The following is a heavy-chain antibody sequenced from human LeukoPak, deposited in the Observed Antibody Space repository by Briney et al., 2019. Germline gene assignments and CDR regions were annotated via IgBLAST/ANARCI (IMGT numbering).Heavy chain of an antibody. J-gene: IGHJ3*02. CDR1: GGSFSGYY. CDR3: ARQPRYCSGGSCLDDAFDI. Sequence: SETLSLTCAVYGGSFSGYYWSWIRQPPGKGLEWIGEINHSGSTNYNPSLKSRVTISVDTSKNQFSLKLSSVTAADTAVYYCARQPRYCSGGSCLDDAFDIWGQGTMVTVSS. V-gene: IGHV4-34*01. CDR2: INHSGST. D-gene: IGHD2-15*01.